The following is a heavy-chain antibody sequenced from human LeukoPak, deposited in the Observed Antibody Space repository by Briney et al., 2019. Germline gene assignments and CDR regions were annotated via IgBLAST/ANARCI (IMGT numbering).Heavy chain of an antibody. Sequence: SVKVSCKASGGTFSSYAISWVRQAPGQGLEWMGGIIPIFGTANYAQKFQGRVTITADESTSTAYMELSSLRSEDTAVYYCAREVGATFWFDPWGQGTLVTASS. D-gene: IGHD1-26*01. V-gene: IGHV1-69*01. J-gene: IGHJ5*02. CDR1: GGTFSSYA. CDR2: IIPIFGTA. CDR3: AREVGATFWFDP.